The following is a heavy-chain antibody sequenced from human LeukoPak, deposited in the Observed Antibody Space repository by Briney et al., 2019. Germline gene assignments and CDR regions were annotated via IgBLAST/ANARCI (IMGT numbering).Heavy chain of an antibody. CDR1: AFTVSSYG. J-gene: IGHJ4*02. V-gene: IGHV3-30*18. CDR3: AKFSFCSGGSCYSGIY. CDR2: ISYDGSNK. D-gene: IGHD2-15*01. Sequence: GRSLRLSCAASAFTVSSYGMHWVRQAPGKGLEWAAVISYDGSNKYYADSVKGRFTISRDNSKNTLYLQMNSLRAEDTAVYYRAKFSFCSGGSCYSGIYWGQGTLVTVSS.